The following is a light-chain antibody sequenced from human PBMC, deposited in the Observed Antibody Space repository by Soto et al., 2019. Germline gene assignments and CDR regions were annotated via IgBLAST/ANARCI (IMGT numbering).Light chain of an antibody. V-gene: IGKV1-39*01. CDR2: AAS. J-gene: IGKJ1*01. CDR3: QRTYSTPT. CDR1: ERISNY. Sequence: DIQITQSPSSLSASVGDRVTITCRASERISNYLNWYQQKPGKAPKLLIYAASTLQSGVPSRFSGSGSGTDFTLTISSLQPEDFATYYCQRTYSTPTFGQGTKVDIK.